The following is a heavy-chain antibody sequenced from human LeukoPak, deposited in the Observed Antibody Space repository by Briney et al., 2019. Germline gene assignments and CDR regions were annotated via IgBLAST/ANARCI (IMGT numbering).Heavy chain of an antibody. CDR2: ISNSGST. D-gene: IGHD3-10*01. CDR3: AKDHYYGAGPYDH. V-gene: IGHV4-59*08. CDR1: AGSISGFY. Sequence: PSETLSLTCSVSAGSISGFYWSWIRQPPGKGLEWIGYISNSGSTSYNPSLKSRVTISVDTSKNQFSLKLSSVTAADTAVYYCAKDHYYGAGPYDHWGQGTLVTVSS. J-gene: IGHJ4*02.